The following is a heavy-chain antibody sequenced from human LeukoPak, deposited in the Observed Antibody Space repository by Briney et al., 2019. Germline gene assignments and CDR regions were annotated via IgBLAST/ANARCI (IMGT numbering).Heavy chain of an antibody. CDR2: ISDDGGIT. V-gene: IGHV3-30*04. J-gene: IGHJ4*02. CDR3: ARDVNHDRFRGFYFDH. CDR1: GFTGTYS. D-gene: IGHD3-10*01. Sequence: GGSLTLSCAASGFTGTYSMHWVRQAPGKGLEWVAVISDDGGITYYADSVKGRFTTSRDNSKNTLYLQMNSLRPEDTAVYYCARDVNHDRFRGFYFDHWGQGTLVTVSS.